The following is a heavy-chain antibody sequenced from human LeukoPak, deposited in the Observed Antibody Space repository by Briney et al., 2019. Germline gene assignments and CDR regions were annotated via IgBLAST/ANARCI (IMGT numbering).Heavy chain of an antibody. CDR3: ARRYGYPFGMDV. CDR1: GGSVSRTSNY. Sequence: PSETLSLTCTVSGGSVSRTSNYWGWIRQPPGKGLECIVSIYYTGSTFYNPSLKSLVTISVDTSKNQFSLRLSPVTAADTAVYYCARRYGYPFGMDVWGQGTTVTVSS. J-gene: IGHJ6*02. V-gene: IGHV4-39*01. CDR2: IYYTGST. D-gene: IGHD5-18*01.